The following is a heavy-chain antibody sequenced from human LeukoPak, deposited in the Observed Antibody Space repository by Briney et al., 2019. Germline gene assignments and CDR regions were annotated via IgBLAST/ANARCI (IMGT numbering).Heavy chain of an antibody. V-gene: IGHV3-33*06. CDR3: AKDYCTGGSCYFDY. D-gene: IGHD2-15*01. J-gene: IGHJ4*02. CDR1: GFTFSSYG. CDR2: IWFDGSNK. Sequence: PGRSLRLSCAASGFTFSSYGMHWVRQAPGKGLEWVALIWFDGSNKYYADSVKGRFTISRDNSKNTLYLQMNSLRAEDTAVYYCAKDYCTGGSCYFDYWGQGTLVTVSS.